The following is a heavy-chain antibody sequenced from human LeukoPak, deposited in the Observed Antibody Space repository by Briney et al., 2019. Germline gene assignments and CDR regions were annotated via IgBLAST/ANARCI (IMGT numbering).Heavy chain of an antibody. Sequence: GGSLRLSCTASGLTFNGYSMNWVRQAPGKGLEWVSSISTSSSYIYYADSVKGRFTISRNNPKNSLYLQMNSLRAEDTAVYYCARNRGDPSYFDYWGQGTLVTVSS. CDR1: GLTFNGYS. D-gene: IGHD4-17*01. CDR2: ISTSSSYI. CDR3: ARNRGDPSYFDY. V-gene: IGHV3-21*01. J-gene: IGHJ4*02.